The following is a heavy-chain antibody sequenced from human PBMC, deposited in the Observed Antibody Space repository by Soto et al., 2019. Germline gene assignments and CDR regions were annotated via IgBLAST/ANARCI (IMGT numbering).Heavy chain of an antibody. CDR2: IKQDGSEK. V-gene: IGHV3-7*01. D-gene: IGHD3-10*01. Sequence: GGSLRLSCAASGFTFSSYWMSWVRQAPGKGLEWVANIKQDGSEKYYVDFVKGRFTISRDNAMNSLYLQMNSLRAEDTAVYYCARFTITMVRGVIICWFDPWGQGTLVTVSS. J-gene: IGHJ5*02. CDR1: GFTFSSYW. CDR3: ARFTITMVRGVIICWFDP.